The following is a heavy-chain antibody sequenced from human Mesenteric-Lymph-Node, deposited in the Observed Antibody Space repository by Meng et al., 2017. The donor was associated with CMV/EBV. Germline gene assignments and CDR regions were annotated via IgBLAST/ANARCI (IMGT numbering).Heavy chain of an antibody. CDR1: GCTFSSYA. D-gene: IGHD3-10*01. J-gene: IGHJ4*02. Sequence: AASGCTFSSYAMSWVRQAPGKGLEWVSSISATYASTYYADSVKGRFTISRDNSGNTLHLQMNSLSAEDTAIYYCAKRSPQGTYYYDNWGQGTLVTVSS. CDR3: AKRSPQGTYYYDN. V-gene: IGHV3-23*01. CDR2: ISATYAST.